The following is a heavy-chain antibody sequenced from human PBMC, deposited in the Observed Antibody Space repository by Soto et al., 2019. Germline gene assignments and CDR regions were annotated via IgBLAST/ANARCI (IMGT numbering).Heavy chain of an antibody. CDR1: GGTFSSYA. CDR3: ARCKLRYSLNLYYYYYGMDV. CDR2: IIPIFGTA. D-gene: IGHD1-1*01. V-gene: IGHV1-69*13. Sequence: GASVKFSCKASGGTFSSYAIIWVRQAPGQGLEWMGGIIPIFGTANYAQKFQGRVTITADESTSTAYMELSSLRSEDTAVYYCARCKLRYSLNLYYYYYGMDVWGQGTTVTVSS. J-gene: IGHJ6*02.